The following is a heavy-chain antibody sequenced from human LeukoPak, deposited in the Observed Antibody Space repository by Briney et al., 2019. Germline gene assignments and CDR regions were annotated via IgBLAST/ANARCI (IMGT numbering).Heavy chain of an antibody. CDR1: GGSISSYY. CDR3: ARGIAVARKGGTSRYFDY. Sequence: SETLSLTCTVSGGSISSYYWSWIRQPPGKGLEWIGYIYYSGSTNYNPSLKSRVTISVDTSKNQFSLKLSSVTAADTAVYYCARGIAVARKGGTSRYFDYWGQGTLVTVSS. D-gene: IGHD6-19*01. V-gene: IGHV4-59*01. CDR2: IYYSGST. J-gene: IGHJ4*02.